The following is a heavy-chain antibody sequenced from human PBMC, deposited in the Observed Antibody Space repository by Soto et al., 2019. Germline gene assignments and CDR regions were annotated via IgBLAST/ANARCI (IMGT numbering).Heavy chain of an antibody. V-gene: IGHV4-39*07. CDR2: ISYSGST. Sequence: SETLSLTCAVSGGSISSSSYYWGWIRQPPGKGLEWIGSISYSGSTYYNPSLKSRVTISVDTSKNQFSLKLSSVTAADTAVYYCARVRDNSDILTGYYHDAFDIWGQGTMVTVSS. D-gene: IGHD3-9*01. J-gene: IGHJ3*02. CDR1: GGSISSSSYY. CDR3: ARVRDNSDILTGYYHDAFDI.